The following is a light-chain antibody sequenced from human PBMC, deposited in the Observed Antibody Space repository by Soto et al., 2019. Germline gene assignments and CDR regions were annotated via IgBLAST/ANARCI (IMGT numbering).Light chain of an antibody. J-gene: IGLJ2*01. Sequence: QSALTQRASVSGSPGQSITISCTGTSSDVGGYKYVSWYQQHPGKGPKLMIYDVSNRPSGVSNRFSGSKSGNTASLTISGLQAEDDADYYCSSYTSSSTVVFGGGTKLTVL. CDR1: SSDVGGYKY. CDR2: DVS. CDR3: SSYTSSSTVV. V-gene: IGLV2-14*01.